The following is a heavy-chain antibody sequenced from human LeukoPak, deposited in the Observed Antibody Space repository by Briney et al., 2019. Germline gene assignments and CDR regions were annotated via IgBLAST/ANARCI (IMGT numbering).Heavy chain of an antibody. CDR2: ISYDGSNK. D-gene: IGHD5-18*01. CDR1: GFTFSSCA. V-gene: IGHV3-30*04. CDR3: ARAAGWDTAMVTDY. Sequence: PGRSLRLSCAASGFTFSSCAMHWVRQAPGKGLEWVAVISYDGSNKYYADSVKGRFTISRDNSKNTLYLQMNSLRAEDTAVYYCARAAGWDTAMVTDYWGQGTLVTVSS. J-gene: IGHJ4*02.